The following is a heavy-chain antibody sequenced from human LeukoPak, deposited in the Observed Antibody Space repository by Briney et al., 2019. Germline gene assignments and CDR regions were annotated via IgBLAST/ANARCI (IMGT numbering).Heavy chain of an antibody. J-gene: IGHJ6*02. D-gene: IGHD2-2*01. CDR3: ARSLDCSSTSCYNYYGMDV. CDR2: IYHSGNT. Sequence: SETLSLTCAVSGGSISSSNWWSWVRQPPGKGLEWIGEIYHSGNTNYNPSLKSRVTISVDKSKNQFSLKLSSVTAADTAVYYCARSLDCSSTSCYNYYGMDVWGQGTTVTVSS. CDR1: GGSISSSNW. V-gene: IGHV4-4*02.